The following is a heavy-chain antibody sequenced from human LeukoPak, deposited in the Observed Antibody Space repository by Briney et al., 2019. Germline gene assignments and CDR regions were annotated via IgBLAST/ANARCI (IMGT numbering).Heavy chain of an antibody. J-gene: IGHJ3*01. CDR2: IYSGGST. CDR1: GFTVSSNY. V-gene: IGHV3-66*01. CDR3: ARVGCSGTDCYPRVYGFDL. Sequence: RGSLRLSCAASGFTVSSNYMSWVRQAPGKGLECVSVIYSGGSTYYADSVKGRFTISRDNSKNSVLLQMNTLRAEDTALYYCARVGCSGTDCYPRVYGFDLWGQGTMVTVSS. D-gene: IGHD2-2*01.